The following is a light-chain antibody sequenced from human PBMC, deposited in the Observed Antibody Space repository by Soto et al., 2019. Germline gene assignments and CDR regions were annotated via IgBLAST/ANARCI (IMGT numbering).Light chain of an antibody. CDR2: AAS. CDR1: QSVNSN. Sequence: ETVMTQSPATLSVSPGERATLSCRASQSVNSNLAWYQKKPGQAPRLLIYAASTRATGIPARFSGSGSGTDFTLTISSLEPEDFAVYYCQQYNNWPWTFGQGTKVDIK. V-gene: IGKV3-15*01. CDR3: QQYNNWPWT. J-gene: IGKJ1*01.